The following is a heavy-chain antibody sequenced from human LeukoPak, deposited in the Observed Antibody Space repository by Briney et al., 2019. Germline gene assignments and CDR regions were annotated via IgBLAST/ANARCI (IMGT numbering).Heavy chain of an antibody. CDR3: ARGPYYYDSSGYFQH. CDR2: IWYDGSNK. J-gene: IGHJ1*01. Sequence: PGRSLRLSCAASGFTFSSYGMHWIRQAPGKGLEWVAVIWYDGSNKYYADSVKGRFTISRDNSKNTLYLQMNSLRAEDTAVYYCARGPYYYDSSGYFQHRGQGTLVTVSS. D-gene: IGHD3-22*01. CDR1: GFTFSSYG. V-gene: IGHV3-33*01.